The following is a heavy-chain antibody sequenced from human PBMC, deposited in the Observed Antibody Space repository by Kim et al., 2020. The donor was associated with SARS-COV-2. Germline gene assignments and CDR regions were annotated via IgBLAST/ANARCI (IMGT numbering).Heavy chain of an antibody. V-gene: IGHV3-13*01. CDR3: ARGGTYYGSGTVDY. CDR2: IGTAGDT. CDR1: GFTFSSYD. Sequence: GGSLRLSCAASGFTFSSYDMHWVRQATGKGLEWVSAIGTAGDTYYPGSVKGRFTISRENAKNSLYLQMNSLRAGDTAVYYCARGGTYYGSGTVDYWGQGTLVTVSS. J-gene: IGHJ4*02. D-gene: IGHD3-10*01.